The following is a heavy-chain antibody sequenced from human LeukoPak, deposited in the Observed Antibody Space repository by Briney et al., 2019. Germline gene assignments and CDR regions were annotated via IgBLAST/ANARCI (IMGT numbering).Heavy chain of an antibody. Sequence: GGSLRLSCAASGFTFSSYAMSWVRQAPGKGLEWVSAISGSGGSTYYADSVKGRFTISRDNSKNTLYLQMNSLRAEDTAIYYCAKAPAPYYYYYGMDVWGQGTAVTVSS. J-gene: IGHJ6*02. CDR1: GFTFSSYA. CDR3: AKAPAPYYYYYGMDV. V-gene: IGHV3-23*01. CDR2: ISGSGGST.